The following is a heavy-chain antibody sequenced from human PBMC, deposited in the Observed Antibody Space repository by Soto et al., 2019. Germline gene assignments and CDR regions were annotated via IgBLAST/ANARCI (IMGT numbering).Heavy chain of an antibody. CDR1: GGSISSGGYY. V-gene: IGHV4-31*03. D-gene: IGHD2-2*01. CDR2: IYYSGTT. J-gene: IGHJ3*02. Sequence: QVQLQESGPGLVKPSQTLSLTCTVSGGSISSGGYYWSWSRQHPGKGLEWIGYIYYSGTTYYNPSLKSRVTISVDTSKNQFSLKLSSVTAAHTAVYYCASYQQSYAFDIWGQGTMVTVSS. CDR3: ASYQQSYAFDI.